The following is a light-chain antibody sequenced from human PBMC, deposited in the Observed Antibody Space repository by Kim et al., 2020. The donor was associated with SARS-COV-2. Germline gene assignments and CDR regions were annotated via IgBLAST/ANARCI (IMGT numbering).Light chain of an antibody. CDR3: QQFYVTSSWT. CDR1: QSVTRKY. Sequence: EIVLTQSPGTLSLSPGEGATLSCRASQSVTRKYLSWYQHTPGQAPRLLMYGASRRAPGIPDRFSGSGSGTDFTLTISRLEPGDFAVYYCQQFYVTSSWTFGQGTKVDIK. V-gene: IGKV3-20*01. J-gene: IGKJ1*01. CDR2: GAS.